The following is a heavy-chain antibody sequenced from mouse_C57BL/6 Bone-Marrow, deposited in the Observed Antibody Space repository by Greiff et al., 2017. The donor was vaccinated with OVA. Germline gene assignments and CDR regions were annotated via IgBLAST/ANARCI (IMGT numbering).Heavy chain of an antibody. CDR3: TTLGGNCPY. Sequence: VQLQQSGAELVRPGASVKLSCTASGFNIKDDYMHWVKQRPEQGLEWIGWIDPENGDTEYASKFQGKATITADTSSNTAYLQLSSLTSEDTAVYYCTTLGGNCPYWGQGTLVTVSA. D-gene: IGHD2-1*01. CDR2: IDPENGDT. V-gene: IGHV14-4*01. CDR1: GFNIKDDY. J-gene: IGHJ3*01.